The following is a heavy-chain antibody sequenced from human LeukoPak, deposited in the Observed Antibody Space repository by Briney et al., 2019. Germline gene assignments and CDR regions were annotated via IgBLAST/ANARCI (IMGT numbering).Heavy chain of an antibody. D-gene: IGHD3-10*01. J-gene: IGHJ4*02. CDR1: GFTFSSYG. Sequence: GGSLRLSCAASGFTFSSYGMTWVRQAPGKGLEWVSAISGSGGSTYYADSVKGRFTISRDNSKNTLYLQMNSLRAEDTAVYYCAREVDLWFGELLAFDYWGQGTLVTVSS. CDR2: ISGSGGST. V-gene: IGHV3-23*01. CDR3: AREVDLWFGELLAFDY.